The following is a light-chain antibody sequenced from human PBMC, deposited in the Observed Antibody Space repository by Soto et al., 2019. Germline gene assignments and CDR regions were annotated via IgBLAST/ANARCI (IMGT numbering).Light chain of an antibody. CDR3: QQLSDWLT. V-gene: IGKV3-11*01. J-gene: IGKJ4*01. Sequence: EVVLTQSPATLSLSPGERATLSCRASQSIGTSLAWYQQKAGQAPRLLIYRASNRATGIPARFSGSGSGTAFPITISSLEPEDFAVYYCQQLSDWLTFGGGTKVEVK. CDR2: RAS. CDR1: QSIGTS.